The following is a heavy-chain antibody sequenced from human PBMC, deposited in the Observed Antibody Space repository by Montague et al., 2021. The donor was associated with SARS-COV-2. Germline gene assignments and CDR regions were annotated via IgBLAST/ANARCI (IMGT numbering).Heavy chain of an antibody. Sequence: SLRLSCAASGFTFSSYAMHWVRQAPGKGLEWVAVISYDGSNKYYADSVKGRFAISRDNSKNTLYLQMNSLRAEDTAAYYCARDGGWFGELYHRRSGYYYYGMDVWGQGTTVTVSS. CDR1: GFTFSSYA. D-gene: IGHD3-10*01. CDR3: ARDGGWFGELYHRRSGYYYYGMDV. J-gene: IGHJ6*02. V-gene: IGHV3-30*09. CDR2: ISYDGSNK.